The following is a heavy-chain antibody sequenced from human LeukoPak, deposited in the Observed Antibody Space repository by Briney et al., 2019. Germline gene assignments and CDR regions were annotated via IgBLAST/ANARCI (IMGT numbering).Heavy chain of an antibody. CDR3: ARDRRSATVHNYFYYYMDV. CDR2: IDASGSS. J-gene: IGHJ6*03. D-gene: IGHD5-24*01. CDR1: VGSISGYY. Sequence: SETLSLTCTLPVGSISGYYWSWVRQPAGKGLEWIGRIDASGSSNYNPSLRSRVSLSIDTSGDQFSLTLTSVTAADTALYFCARDRRSATVHNYFYYYMDVWGKGTTVTVSS. V-gene: IGHV4-4*07.